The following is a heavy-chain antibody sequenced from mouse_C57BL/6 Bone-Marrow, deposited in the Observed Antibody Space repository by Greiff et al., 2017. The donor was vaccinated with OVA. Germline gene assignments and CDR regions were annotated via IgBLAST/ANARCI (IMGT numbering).Heavy chain of an antibody. CDR3: VRQGYYGSSRLFAY. J-gene: IGHJ3*01. D-gene: IGHD1-1*01. CDR1: GFSFTTYA. Sequence: EVQLVESGGGLVQPKGSLKLSCAASGFSFTTYAMNWVRQAPGKGLEWVARIRSKSNNYATYYADSVKDRFTISRDDSESMLYLQMNNLKTEDTAMYYCVRQGYYGSSRLFAYWGQGTLVTVSA. CDR2: IRSKSNNYAT. V-gene: IGHV10-1*01.